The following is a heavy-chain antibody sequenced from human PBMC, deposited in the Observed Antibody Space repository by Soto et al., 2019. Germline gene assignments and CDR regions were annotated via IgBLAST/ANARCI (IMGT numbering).Heavy chain of an antibody. CDR2: TYYRSKWYN. CDR1: GDSVSSNSAA. V-gene: IGHV6-1*01. CDR3: ARAGLSNSLYSSSIDY. Sequence: SQTLSLTCAISGDSVSSNSAAWNWIRQSPSRGLEWLGRTYYRSKWYNDYAVSVKSRITINPDTSKNQFSLQLNSVTPEDTAVYYCARAGLSNSLYSSSIDYWGQGTLVTVSS. D-gene: IGHD6-6*01. J-gene: IGHJ4*02.